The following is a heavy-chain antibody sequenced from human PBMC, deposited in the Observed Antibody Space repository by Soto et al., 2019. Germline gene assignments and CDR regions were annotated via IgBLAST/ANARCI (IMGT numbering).Heavy chain of an antibody. V-gene: IGHV3-23*01. D-gene: IGHD6-19*01. CDR1: GFTFSSYA. Sequence: GGSLRLSCAASGFTFSSYAMSWVRQAPGKGLEWVSAISGSGGSTYYADSVKGRFTISRDNSKNTLYLQMNSLRAEDTAVYYCAKDLGQWLDDHDALDIWGQGTMVTVSS. J-gene: IGHJ3*02. CDR3: AKDLGQWLDDHDALDI. CDR2: ISGSGGST.